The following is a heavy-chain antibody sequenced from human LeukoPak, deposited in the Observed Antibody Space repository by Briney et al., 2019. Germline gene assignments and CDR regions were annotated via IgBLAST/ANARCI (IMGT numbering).Heavy chain of an antibody. CDR2: ISYDGSNK. CDR1: GFSFSSYG. J-gene: IGHJ4*02. Sequence: GRSLRLSCAASGFSFSSYGMHWVRQAPGKGLEWVAVISYDGSNKYYADYVKGRFTISRDNSKNTLYLQMNSLRAEDTAVYYCAKEYSSGSYFDYWGQGTLVTVSS. D-gene: IGHD1-26*01. CDR3: AKEYSSGSYFDY. V-gene: IGHV3-30*18.